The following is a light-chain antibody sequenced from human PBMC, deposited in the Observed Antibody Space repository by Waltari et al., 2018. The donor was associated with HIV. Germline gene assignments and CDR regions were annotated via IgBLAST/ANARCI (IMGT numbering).Light chain of an antibody. J-gene: IGLJ3*02. Sequence: QSVLPPPPSASGTPGQRVPISCSERSHTIGSNTVIWYQQLPGTAPKLLIYSNNQRPSGVPDRFSGSKSGTSASLAISGLQSEDEADYYCAAWDDSLNGVVFGGGTKLTVL. CDR1: SHTIGSNT. V-gene: IGLV1-44*01. CDR3: AAWDDSLNGVV. CDR2: SNN.